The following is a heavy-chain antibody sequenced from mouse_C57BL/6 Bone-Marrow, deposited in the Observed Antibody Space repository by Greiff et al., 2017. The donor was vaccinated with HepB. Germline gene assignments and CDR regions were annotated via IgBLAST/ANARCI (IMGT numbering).Heavy chain of an antibody. J-gene: IGHJ1*03. Sequence: QVQLKQPGAELVKPGASVKLSCKASGYTFTSYWITWVKQRPGQGLEWIGDIYPGSGSTNYNEKFKSKATLTVDTSSSTAYMQRSSLTSEDSAVYYCARGGFSLWYFDVWGTGTTVTVSS. CDR2: IYPGSGST. CDR1: GYTFTSYW. CDR3: ARGGFSLWYFDV. V-gene: IGHV1-55*01.